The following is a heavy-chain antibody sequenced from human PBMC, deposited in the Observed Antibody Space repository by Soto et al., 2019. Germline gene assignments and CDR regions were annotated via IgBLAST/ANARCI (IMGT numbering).Heavy chain of an antibody. V-gene: IGHV4-39*01. D-gene: IGHD3-22*01. J-gene: IGHJ5*02. CDR3: ATGPETYDPSGYYVKWLDP. CDR1: GGSFSDSTYY. CDR2: IYGAMT. Sequence: PSETLSLTCTVSGGSFSDSTYYWGWIRQPPGKGLEWIGTIYGAMTYSTPSLKSRSTISVDTSKSQFSLRLNSVTAEDTALYYCATGPETYDPSGYYVKWLDPWGQGTLVTVSS.